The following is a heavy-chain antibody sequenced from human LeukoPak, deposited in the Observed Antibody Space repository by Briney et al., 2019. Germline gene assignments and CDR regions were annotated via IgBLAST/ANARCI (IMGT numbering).Heavy chain of an antibody. CDR2: IYPGDSDT. V-gene: IGHV5-51*01. Sequence: GESLKISCKGSGYSFTSYWIGWVRQMPGKGLEWMGIIYPGDSDTRYSPSFQGQVTISADKSISTAYPRWSSLKASDTAMYYCARLTAVAGVVYYYGMDVWGQGTTVTVSS. J-gene: IGHJ6*02. CDR1: GYSFTSYW. D-gene: IGHD6-19*01. CDR3: ARLTAVAGVVYYYGMDV.